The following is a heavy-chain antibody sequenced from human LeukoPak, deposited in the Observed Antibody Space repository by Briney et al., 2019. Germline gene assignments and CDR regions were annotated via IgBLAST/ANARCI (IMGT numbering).Heavy chain of an antibody. CDR3: ARANLWPSYYFDY. J-gene: IGHJ4*02. Sequence: AETLSLTCTVSGGSISSYYWSWIRQPPGKGLEWIGNIYYSGSTNYNPSLKSRVTISVDTSNNQFSLKLSSVTVATTAVSYCARANLWPSYYFDYWGQGTLVTVSS. CDR2: IYYSGST. CDR1: GGSISSYY. V-gene: IGHV4-59*01. D-gene: IGHD3-10*01.